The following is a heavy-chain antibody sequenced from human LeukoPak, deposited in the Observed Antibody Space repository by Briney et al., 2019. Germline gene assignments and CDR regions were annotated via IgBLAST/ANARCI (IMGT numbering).Heavy chain of an antibody. CDR1: GFTFSSYA. Sequence: PGGSLRLSCAASGFTFSSYAMHWVRQAPGKGLEWVAVMSYDGSNKYYADSVKGRFTISRDNAKNSLYLQMNSLRAEDTAVYYCARSALVVPDFFDYWGQGTLVTVSS. CDR3: ARSALVVPDFFDY. D-gene: IGHD2-2*01. J-gene: IGHJ4*02. CDR2: MSYDGSNK. V-gene: IGHV3-30-3*01.